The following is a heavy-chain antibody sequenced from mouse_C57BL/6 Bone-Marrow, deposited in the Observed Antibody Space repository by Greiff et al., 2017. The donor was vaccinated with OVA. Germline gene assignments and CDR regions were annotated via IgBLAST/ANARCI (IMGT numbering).Heavy chain of an antibody. J-gene: IGHJ3*01. CDR2: IYPRDGST. V-gene: IGHV1-85*01. CDR3: ANHYDYDGFAY. Sequence: QVHVKQSGPELVKPGASVKLSCKASGYTFTSYDINWVKQRPGQGLEWIGWIYPRDGSTKYNEKFKGKATLTVDTSSSTAYMELHSLTSEDSAVYFCANHYDYDGFAYWGQGTLVTVSA. CDR1: GYTFTSYD. D-gene: IGHD2-4*01.